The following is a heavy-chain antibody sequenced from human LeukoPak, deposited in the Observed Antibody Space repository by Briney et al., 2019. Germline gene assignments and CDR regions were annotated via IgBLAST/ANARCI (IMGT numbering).Heavy chain of an antibody. CDR3: ARASSGRYFAFIDY. V-gene: IGHV3-7*01. CDR1: GLIFSNYW. CDR2: INQDASEK. J-gene: IGHJ4*02. D-gene: IGHD1-26*01. Sequence: GGSVRLSCVASGLIFSNYWMGWVRQAPGKGLEWVASINQDASEKYYVDSVKGRFTISRDNAKNSLYLHMNSLRVEDTAVYYCARASSGRYFAFIDYWGQGSLVTVSS.